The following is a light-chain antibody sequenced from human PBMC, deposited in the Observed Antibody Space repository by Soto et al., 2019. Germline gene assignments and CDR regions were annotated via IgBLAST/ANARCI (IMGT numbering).Light chain of an antibody. V-gene: IGLV1-51*01. J-gene: IGLJ2*01. Sequence: QSVLTQPPSVSAAPGQKVTISCSGSSSNIGNNYVSWYQQFPGTAPKLLIYDNNKRPSGIPDRFSGSKSGTSATLGITGLQTGDEADYFCLTWDSGLSAVVFGGGTKLTVL. CDR1: SSNIGNNY. CDR2: DNN. CDR3: LTWDSGLSAVV.